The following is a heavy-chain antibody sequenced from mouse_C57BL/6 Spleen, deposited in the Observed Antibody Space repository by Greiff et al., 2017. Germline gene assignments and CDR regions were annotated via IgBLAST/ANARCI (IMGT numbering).Heavy chain of an antibody. J-gene: IGHJ2*01. D-gene: IGHD2-2*01. V-gene: IGHV1-9*01. Sequence: QVQLQQSGAELMKPGASVKLSCKATGYTFTGYWIEWVKQRPGHGLEWIGEILPGSGSTNYNEKFKGKATVTADTSSNTADMQLSSLTTEDSAIYYCARGLPYYFDYWGQGTTLTVSS. CDR3: ARGLPYYFDY. CDR1: GYTFTGYW. CDR2: ILPGSGST.